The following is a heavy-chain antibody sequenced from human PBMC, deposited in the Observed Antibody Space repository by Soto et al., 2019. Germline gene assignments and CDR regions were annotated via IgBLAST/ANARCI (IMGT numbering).Heavy chain of an antibody. CDR3: GRLKVNPPSPYYYYGMAV. CDR2: IHPGDSNT. V-gene: IGHV5-51*01. J-gene: IGHJ6*02. CDR1: GYSVNTYW. Sequence: PGASLKISCKGSGYSVNTYWIGWVRQMPGKGLEWMGIIHPGDSNTRYSPSFQGQVTISADRSISTAYVQWSSLTASDTAMYNCGRLKVNPPSPYYYYGMAVGGQGTTVPVSS.